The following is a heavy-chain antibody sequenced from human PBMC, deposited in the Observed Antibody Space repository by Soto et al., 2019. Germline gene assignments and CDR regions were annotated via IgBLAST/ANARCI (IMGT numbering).Heavy chain of an antibody. CDR1: GGTFSSYT. D-gene: IGHD3-10*01. J-gene: IGHJ6*02. CDR2: IIPILGIA. V-gene: IGHV1-69*02. Sequence: GASVKVSCKASGGTFSSYTISWVRQAHGQGLEWMGRIIPILGIANYAQKFQGRVTITADKSTSTAYMELSSLRSEDTAVYYCARSYGSGSYPGYYYGMDVWGQGTTVTVSS. CDR3: ARSYGSGSYPGYYYGMDV.